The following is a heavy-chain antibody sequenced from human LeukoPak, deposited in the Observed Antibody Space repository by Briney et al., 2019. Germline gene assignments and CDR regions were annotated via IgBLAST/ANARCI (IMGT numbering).Heavy chain of an antibody. Sequence: SETLSLTCTVSGGSISSGGYYWSWIRQHPGKGLEWIGYIYYSGSTYYNPSLKSRVTISVDTSKNQFSLKLSSVTAADTAVYYCARDIAEMATTSGGAFDIWGQGTMVTVSS. J-gene: IGHJ3*02. D-gene: IGHD5-24*01. CDR3: ARDIAEMATTSGGAFDI. V-gene: IGHV4-31*03. CDR2: IYYSGST. CDR1: GGSISSGGYY.